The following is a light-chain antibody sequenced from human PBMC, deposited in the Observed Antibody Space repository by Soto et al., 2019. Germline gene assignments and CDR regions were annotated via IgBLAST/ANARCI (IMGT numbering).Light chain of an antibody. CDR2: GAS. CDR3: QNFGDSPFT. Sequence: EAVLMQSPDTLSLSPGERATLSCRASESISSHYIAWYQHKPGQAPRLLIFGASTRATGIPDRFSGSWSGTDFTLTISRLEPEDFAMYYCQNFGDSPFTFGPGDQGGYQT. J-gene: IGKJ3*01. CDR1: ESISSHY. V-gene: IGKV3-20*01.